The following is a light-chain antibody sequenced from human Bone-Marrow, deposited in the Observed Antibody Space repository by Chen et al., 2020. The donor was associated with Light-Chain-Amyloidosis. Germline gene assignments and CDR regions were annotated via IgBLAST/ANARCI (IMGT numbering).Light chain of an antibody. V-gene: IGLV6-57*01. CDR2: EDD. CDR3: QSYQGSSQGV. Sequence: NFMLPQPHSVSASPGKTVNSSCTRSRGSIATNYVQWYQQRPGSYPTTVIYEDDQRPSGVPDRFSGSIDRSSNSASLTISGLKTEDEADYYCQSYQGSSQGVFGGGTKLTVL. J-gene: IGLJ3*02. CDR1: RGSIATNY.